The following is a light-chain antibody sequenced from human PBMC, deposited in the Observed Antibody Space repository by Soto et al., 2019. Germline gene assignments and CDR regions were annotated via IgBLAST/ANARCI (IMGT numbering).Light chain of an antibody. V-gene: IGKV1-33*01. CDR2: DAS. CDR3: QQYDNLPYI. Sequence: IQMTQSPSSLSASVGDRVTITCRASQDITRSLNWYQQRQGKAPKLLIHDASNLETGVSSRVSGSGSGRYCTLTVSSLQPEDVAPYYCQQYDNLPYIFGQGTKLEIK. J-gene: IGKJ2*01. CDR1: QDITRS.